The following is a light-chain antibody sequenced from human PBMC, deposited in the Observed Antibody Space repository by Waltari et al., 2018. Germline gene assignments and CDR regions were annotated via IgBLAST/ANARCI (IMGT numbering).Light chain of an antibody. CDR1: QSINTN. Sequence: EIVMTQSPGTLSMSPGERATLSCRASQSINTNLAWYQQKPGQSPRLVIYAASTRATGLPARFSGSGSGTEFTLTISSLQSEDVAVYYCQQYNDWPRTFGQGP. CDR3: QQYNDWPRT. CDR2: AAS. V-gene: IGKV3-15*01. J-gene: IGKJ1*01.